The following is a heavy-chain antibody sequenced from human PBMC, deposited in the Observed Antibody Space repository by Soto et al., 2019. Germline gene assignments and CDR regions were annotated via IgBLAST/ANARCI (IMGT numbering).Heavy chain of an antibody. V-gene: IGHV3-64*01. D-gene: IGHD3-3*01. CDR3: ARNVHDFWSGYSAGYYFDY. CDR2: ISSNGGST. J-gene: IGHJ4*02. CDR1: GFTFSSYA. Sequence: EVQLVESGGGLVQPGGSLRLSCAASGFTFSSYAMHWVRQAPGKGLEYVSAISSNGGSTYYANSVKGRFTISRDNSKSTLYLQMGSLRAEDMAVYYCARNVHDFWSGYSAGYYFDYWGQGTLVTVSS.